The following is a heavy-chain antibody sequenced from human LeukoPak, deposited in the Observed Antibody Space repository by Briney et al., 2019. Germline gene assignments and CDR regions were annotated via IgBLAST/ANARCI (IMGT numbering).Heavy chain of an antibody. CDR2: IYYSGST. J-gene: IGHJ4*02. CDR3: ARVRGVVTAIDY. V-gene: IGHV4-39*07. Sequence: SETLSLTCTVSGGSISSSSYYWGWIRQPPGKGLEWIGSIYYSGSTNYNPSLKSRVTISVGTSKNQFSLKLSSVTAADTAVYYCARVRGVVTAIDYWGQGTLVTVSS. D-gene: IGHD2-21*02. CDR1: GGSISSSSYY.